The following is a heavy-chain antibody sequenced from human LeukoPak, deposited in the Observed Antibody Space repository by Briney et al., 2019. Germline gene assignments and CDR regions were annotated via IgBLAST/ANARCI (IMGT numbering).Heavy chain of an antibody. J-gene: IGHJ6*03. CDR2: IIPIFGTA. Sequence: SVKVSCKASGGTFSSYAISWVRQAPGQGLEWMGRIIPIFGTANYAQKFQGRATITTDESTSTAYMELSSLRSEDTAVYYCATALDLWFGELFYMDVWGKGTTVTVSS. D-gene: IGHD3-10*01. V-gene: IGHV1-69*05. CDR1: GGTFSSYA. CDR3: ATALDLWFGELFYMDV.